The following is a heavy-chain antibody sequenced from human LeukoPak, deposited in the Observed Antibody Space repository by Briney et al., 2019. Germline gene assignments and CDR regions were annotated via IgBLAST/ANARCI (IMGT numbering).Heavy chain of an antibody. CDR1: GFTFSSYA. Sequence: GGSLKLSCAASGFTFSSYAMSWVRQAPGKGLEWVSAISGSGGSTYYADSVKGRFTISRDNAKNSLYLQMNSLRAEDTAVYYCARDGSATDYFVYWGQGTLVTVSS. D-gene: IGHD1-26*01. CDR2: ISGSGGST. V-gene: IGHV3-23*01. J-gene: IGHJ4*02. CDR3: ARDGSATDYFVY.